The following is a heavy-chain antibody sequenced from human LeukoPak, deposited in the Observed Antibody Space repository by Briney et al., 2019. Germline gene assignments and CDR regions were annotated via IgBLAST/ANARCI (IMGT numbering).Heavy chain of an antibody. CDR3: AKDRSSSSSYFDY. Sequence: PGGSLRLSCSASGFTFADYAMHWVRQVPGKGLEWVSSISWNSGSIGYADSVKGRFTLSRDNAKNYLYLQINSLRAEDTALYYCAKDRSSSSSYFDYWGQGTLVTVSS. D-gene: IGHD6-6*01. J-gene: IGHJ4*02. CDR2: ISWNSGSI. V-gene: IGHV3-9*01. CDR1: GFTFADYA.